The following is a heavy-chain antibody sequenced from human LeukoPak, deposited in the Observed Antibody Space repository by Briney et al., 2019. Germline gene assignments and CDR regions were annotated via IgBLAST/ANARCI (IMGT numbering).Heavy chain of an antibody. D-gene: IGHD1-26*01. J-gene: IGHJ3*02. Sequence: GGSLRLSCADSGFTFSSYAMSWVRQAPGKGLEWVSAISGSGGSTYYADSVKGRFSISRGNSKNTLYLQMNSLRVEDTAVYYCAKTGSGPNDAFHIWGQGTMVTVSS. CDR1: GFTFSSYA. CDR3: AKTGSGPNDAFHI. V-gene: IGHV3-23*01. CDR2: ISGSGGST.